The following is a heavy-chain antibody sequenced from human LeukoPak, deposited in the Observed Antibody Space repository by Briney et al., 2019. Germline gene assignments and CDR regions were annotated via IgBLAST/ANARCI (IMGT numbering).Heavy chain of an antibody. CDR2: IIPIFGTA. J-gene: IGHJ4*02. CDR3: ARDNDSRDPPHFDY. V-gene: IGHV1-69*06. D-gene: IGHD3-16*01. Sequence: LGKVSCKPSRATFSTYAISWVRQAPRQRLEYRGGIIPIFGTANYAQKFRCSVTITADKSTRTAYMEMSSLRAEGTALYYCARDNDSRDPPHFDYWGQGTLVTVSS. CDR1: RATFSTYA.